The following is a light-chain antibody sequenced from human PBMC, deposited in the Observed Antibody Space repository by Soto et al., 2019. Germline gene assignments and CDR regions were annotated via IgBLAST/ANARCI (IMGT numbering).Light chain of an antibody. J-gene: IGLJ3*02. CDR1: SIDVDCYNY. CDR3: SSYTSRSTFGV. CDR2: AVS. Sequence: QSVLPNAAYVSGSPGQSISISRNGTSIDVDCYNYVSWYQQHPGKAPKLLFYAVSNRPSGVSNRFSGSKSGDTASLTISGLQAEDEADYYCSSYTSRSTFGVFGGGTKVTAL. V-gene: IGLV2-14*01.